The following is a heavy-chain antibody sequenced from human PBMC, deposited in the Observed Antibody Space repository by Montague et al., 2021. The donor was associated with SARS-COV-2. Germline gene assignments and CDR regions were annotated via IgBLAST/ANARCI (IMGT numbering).Heavy chain of an antibody. CDR2: INHSGST. Sequence: SETLSLTCAVYGGSFSGYYWSWIRQPPGKGLEWIGEINHSGSTNYNPSLKSRVTTSVDTSKNQFSLKLSSVTAADTAVYYCARGPRITMIVVVITDIWFDPWGQGTLVTVSS. V-gene: IGHV4-34*01. CDR3: ARGPRITMIVVVITDIWFDP. D-gene: IGHD3-22*01. CDR1: GGSFSGYY. J-gene: IGHJ5*02.